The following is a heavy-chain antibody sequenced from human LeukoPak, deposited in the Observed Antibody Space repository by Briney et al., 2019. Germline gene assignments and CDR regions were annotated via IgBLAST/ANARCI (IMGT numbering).Heavy chain of an antibody. V-gene: IGHV1-46*01. CDR3: ARVYSGYDCGY. Sequence: ASVKVSCKASGYTFTSYYTRWLRQAPGQGLQWMGIINPSDGSTSYTPRFQGRVAVTRDTSTSTVCMELSSLRSEDTAVYYCARVYSGYDCGYWGQGTLVTVSS. D-gene: IGHD5-12*01. J-gene: IGHJ4*02. CDR2: INPSDGST. CDR1: GYTFTSYY.